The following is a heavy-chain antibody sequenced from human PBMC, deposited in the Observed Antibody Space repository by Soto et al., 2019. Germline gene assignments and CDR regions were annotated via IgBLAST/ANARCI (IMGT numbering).Heavy chain of an antibody. CDR3: ARRYGGNFDY. J-gene: IGHJ4*02. V-gene: IGHV4-59*08. CDR2: IYYSGST. D-gene: IGHD5-12*01. CDR1: GFSISSYY. Sequence: PSETLSLTCTFSGFSISSYYWSWIRQPPGKGLEWIGYIYYSGSTNYNPSLKSRVTISVDTSKNQFSLKLSSVTAADTAVYYCARRYGGNFDYWGQGTLVTVS.